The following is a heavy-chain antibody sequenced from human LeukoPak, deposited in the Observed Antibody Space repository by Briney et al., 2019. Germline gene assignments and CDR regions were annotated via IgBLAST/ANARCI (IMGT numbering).Heavy chain of an antibody. CDR2: IYHSGST. Sequence: SETLSLTCTVSGYSISSGYYWGWIRQPPGKGLEWIGSIYHSGSTYYNPSLKSRVTISVDTSKNQFSLKLSSVTAADTAVYYCARRKYYYDSSGYLNWFDPWGQGTLVTVSS. D-gene: IGHD3-22*01. CDR3: ARRKYYYDSSGYLNWFDP. CDR1: GYSISSGYY. J-gene: IGHJ5*02. V-gene: IGHV4-38-2*02.